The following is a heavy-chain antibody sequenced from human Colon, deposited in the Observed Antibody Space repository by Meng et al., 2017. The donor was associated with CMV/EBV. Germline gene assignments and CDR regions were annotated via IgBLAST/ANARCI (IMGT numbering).Heavy chain of an antibody. CDR2: INHSGST. J-gene: IGHJ2*01. CDR3: ARGRYCSSTSCYRKYFDL. CDR1: GGSFSGYY. Sequence: SETLSLTCAVYGGSFSGYYWSWIRQPPGKGLEWIGEINHSGSTNYNPSLKSRVTISVDTSKNQFSLKLSSVTAADTAVYYCARGRYCSSTSCYRKYFDLWGRGTLVTVSS. D-gene: IGHD2-2*01. V-gene: IGHV4-34*01.